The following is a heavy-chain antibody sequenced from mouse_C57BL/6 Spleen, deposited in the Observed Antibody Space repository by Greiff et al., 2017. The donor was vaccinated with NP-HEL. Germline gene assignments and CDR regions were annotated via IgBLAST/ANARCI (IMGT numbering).Heavy chain of an antibody. CDR2: IDPSDSYT. D-gene: IGHD2-4*01. V-gene: IGHV1-69*01. CDR3: ARGGLRQDFAY. J-gene: IGHJ3*01. Sequence: VQLQQPGAELVMPGASGKLSCKASGYTFTSYWMHWVKQRPGQGLEWIGEIDPSDSYTNYNQKFKGKSTLTVDKSSSTAYMQLSSLTSEDSAVYYCARGGLRQDFAYWGQGTLVTVSA. CDR1: GYTFTSYW.